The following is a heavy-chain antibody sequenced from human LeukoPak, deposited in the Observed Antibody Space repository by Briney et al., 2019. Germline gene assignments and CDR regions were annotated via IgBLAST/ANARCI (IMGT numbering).Heavy chain of an antibody. D-gene: IGHD2-15*01. CDR2: ISRTGSYI. Sequence: PGGSLRLSCAASGFTFSSYNMNWVRQAPGRGLEWVSSISRTGSYIYYADSVKGRFTISRDNAQNSLYLQMNSLRVEDTAVYYYARVLETDCRGGSCYSGLDYWGQGTLVTVSS. J-gene: IGHJ4*02. V-gene: IGHV3-21*01. CDR1: GFTFSSYN. CDR3: ARVLETDCRGGSCYSGLDY.